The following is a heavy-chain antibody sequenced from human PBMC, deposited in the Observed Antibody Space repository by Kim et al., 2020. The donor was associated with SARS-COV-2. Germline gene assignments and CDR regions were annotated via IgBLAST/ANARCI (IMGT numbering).Heavy chain of an antibody. CDR2: TYYRSKWYN. CDR1: GDSVSSNSAA. D-gene: IGHD2-2*01. CDR3: ARARGDIVVVPAAMGKPLLDYYYYYMDV. J-gene: IGHJ6*03. Sequence: SQTLSLTCAISGDSVSSNSAAWNWIRQSPSRGLEWLGRTYYRSKWYNDYAVSVKSRITINPDTSKNQFSLQLNSVTPEDTAVYYCARARGDIVVVPAAMGKPLLDYYYYYMDVWGKGTTVTVSS. V-gene: IGHV6-1*01.